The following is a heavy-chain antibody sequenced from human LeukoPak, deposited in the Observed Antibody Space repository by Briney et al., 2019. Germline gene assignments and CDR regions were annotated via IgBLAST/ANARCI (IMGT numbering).Heavy chain of an antibody. Sequence: AGGSLRPSCAASGFTFSSYAVSWVRQAPGKGLEWVSAISGSGGSTYYADSVKGRFTISRDNSKNTLYLQMNSLRAEDTAVYYCAKGADYGSVFDYWGQGTLVTVSS. CDR3: AKGADYGSVFDY. CDR2: ISGSGGST. CDR1: GFTFSSYA. J-gene: IGHJ4*02. D-gene: IGHD3-10*01. V-gene: IGHV3-23*01.